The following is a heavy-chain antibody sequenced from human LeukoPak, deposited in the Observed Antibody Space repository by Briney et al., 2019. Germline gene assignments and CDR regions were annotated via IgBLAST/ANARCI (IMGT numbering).Heavy chain of an antibody. V-gene: IGHV3-23*01. D-gene: IGHD6-6*01. J-gene: IGHJ4*02. CDR2: LSSSGTTT. Sequence: GGSLRLSCAASGFTFSSYAMSWVRQAPGKGLEWVSPLSSSGTTTYYADSVKGRFTISRDNSKNTMYLQMNSLRVEDAAVYYCAKLIGSSSEIGWGQGTLVTVSS. CDR3: AKLIGSSSEIG. CDR1: GFTFSSYA.